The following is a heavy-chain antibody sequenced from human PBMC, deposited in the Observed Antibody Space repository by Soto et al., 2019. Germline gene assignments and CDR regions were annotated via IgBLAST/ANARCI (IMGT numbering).Heavy chain of an antibody. Sequence: QLQLQESGPGLVKPSETLSLTCTVSGGSISSSSYYWGWIRQPPGKGLEWIGSIYYRGSTYYNPSLKSRVTISVDTSKNQFSLKLSSVTAADTAVYYCARHLSSGDDAFDIWGQGTMVTVSS. J-gene: IGHJ3*02. CDR1: GGSISSSSYY. CDR2: IYYRGST. D-gene: IGHD2-15*01. V-gene: IGHV4-39*01. CDR3: ARHLSSGDDAFDI.